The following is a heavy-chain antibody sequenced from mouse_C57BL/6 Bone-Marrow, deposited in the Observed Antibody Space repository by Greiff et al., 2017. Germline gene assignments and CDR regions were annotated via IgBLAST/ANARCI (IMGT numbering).Heavy chain of an antibody. J-gene: IGHJ1*03. Sequence: EVKLVESGGDLVKPGGSLKLSCAASGFTFSSYGMSWVRQTPDKRLEWVATISSGGSYTYYPDSLKGRFTISRDTAKNTLYLQMSSLTSEDTAMYYCARRPCYRNYWYFDVWGTGTTVTVSS. CDR1: GFTFSSYG. CDR3: ARRPCYRNYWYFDV. V-gene: IGHV5-6*02. CDR2: ISSGGSYT. D-gene: IGHD2-14*01.